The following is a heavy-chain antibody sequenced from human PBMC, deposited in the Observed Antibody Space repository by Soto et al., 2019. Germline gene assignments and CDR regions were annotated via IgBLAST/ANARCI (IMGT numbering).Heavy chain of an antibody. CDR3: ARELQGLYYFDY. CDR2: INGGNGNT. Sequence: ASVKVSCKASEYTFTSYTMHWVRQAPGQRLEWMGWINGGNGNTKYSQKFQGRVTITRDTSASTAYMELSSLRSDDTAVYYCARELQGLYYFDYWCQGTLVTVSS. V-gene: IGHV1-3*01. J-gene: IGHJ4*02. D-gene: IGHD4-4*01. CDR1: EYTFTSYT.